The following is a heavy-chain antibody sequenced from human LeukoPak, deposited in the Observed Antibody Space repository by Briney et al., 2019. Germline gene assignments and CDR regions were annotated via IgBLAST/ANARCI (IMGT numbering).Heavy chain of an antibody. V-gene: IGHV4-34*01. CDR1: GGSFSGYY. Sequence: QSSATLSLTCAVYGGSFSGYYWSWIRQPPGKGLEWIGEINHSGSTNYNPSLKSRVTISVDTSKNQFSLKLSSVTAADTAVYYCGVSSGYAFDIWGQGTMVTVSS. CDR3: GVSSGYAFDI. J-gene: IGHJ3*02. D-gene: IGHD3-9*01. CDR2: INHSGST.